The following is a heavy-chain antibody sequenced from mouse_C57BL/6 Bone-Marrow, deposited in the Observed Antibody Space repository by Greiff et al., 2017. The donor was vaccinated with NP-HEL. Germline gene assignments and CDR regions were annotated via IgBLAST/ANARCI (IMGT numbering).Heavy chain of an antibody. CDR1: GYSITSGYY. Sequence: EVKLMESGPGLVKPSQSLSLTCSVTGYSITSGYYWNWIRQFPGNKLEWMGYISYDGSNNYNPSLKNRISITRDTSKNQFFLKLNSVTTEDTATYYCARDGVTTVAYYAMDYWGQGTSVTVSS. V-gene: IGHV3-6*01. J-gene: IGHJ4*01. CDR2: ISYDGSN. CDR3: ARDGVTTVAYYAMDY. D-gene: IGHD1-1*01.